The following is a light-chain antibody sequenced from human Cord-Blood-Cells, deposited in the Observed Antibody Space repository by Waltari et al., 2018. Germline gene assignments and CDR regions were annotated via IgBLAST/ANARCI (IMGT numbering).Light chain of an antibody. J-gene: IGLJ3*02. CDR1: RPTIGSHY. Sequence: QSVLTPPPSASGTPGPRVTISCSGSRPTIGSHYVYWYQQRPGTAPKLLIYRNNQRPSGVPDRFSGSKSGTSASLAISGLRSEDEADYYCAAWDDSLSGWVFGGGTKLTVL. V-gene: IGLV1-47*01. CDR3: AAWDDSLSGWV. CDR2: RNN.